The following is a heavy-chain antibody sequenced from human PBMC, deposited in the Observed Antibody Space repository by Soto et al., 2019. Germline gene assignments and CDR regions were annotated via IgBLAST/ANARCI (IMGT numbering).Heavy chain of an antibody. J-gene: IGHJ5*02. Sequence: QVQLVQSGTEVKKPGASVKVSCKASGYTFTSYGIHWVRQAPGQRLEWMGCINAANGDTKYSPKFQGRVTITRDTSASTAYMELSSLRSEDTAVYYCVRRHVSATGIDWFDPLGQGTLVTVSS. CDR3: VRRHVSATGIDWFDP. D-gene: IGHD6-13*01. V-gene: IGHV1-3*01. CDR2: INAANGDT. CDR1: GYTFTSYG.